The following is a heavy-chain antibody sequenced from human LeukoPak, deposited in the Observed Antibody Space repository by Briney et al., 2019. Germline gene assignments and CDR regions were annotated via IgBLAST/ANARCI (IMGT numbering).Heavy chain of an antibody. J-gene: IGHJ5*02. CDR1: GYTFTSYG. V-gene: IGHV1-18*01. Sequence: GASVKVSCKASGYTFTSYGISWVRQAPGQGLEWMGWIGAYNGNTNYAQKLQGRVTMTTHTSTSTAYMELRSLRSDDTAVYYCARVILVGWFDPWGQGTLVTVSS. CDR3: ARVILVGWFDP. D-gene: IGHD3-16*02. CDR2: IGAYNGNT.